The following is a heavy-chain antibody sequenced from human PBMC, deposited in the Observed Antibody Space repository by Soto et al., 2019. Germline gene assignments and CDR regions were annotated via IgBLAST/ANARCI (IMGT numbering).Heavy chain of an antibody. CDR1: GYTFTSYD. V-gene: IGHV1-8*01. CDR3: AREVSGWFDP. Sequence: QVQLVQSGAEVKKPGASLKVSCKASGYTFTSYDINWVRQGTGQGLEWMGWMDTNSASPCYAQKFQGRVTMTRNTSIITAYMELSSLRSEDTAVYYCAREVSGWFDPWGQGTLVTVSS. J-gene: IGHJ5*02. CDR2: MDTNSASP. D-gene: IGHD1-20*01.